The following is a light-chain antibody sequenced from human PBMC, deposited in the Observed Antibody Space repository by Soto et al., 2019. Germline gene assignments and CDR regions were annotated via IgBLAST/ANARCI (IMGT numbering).Light chain of an antibody. CDR2: GAF. CDR3: QQAKTYPRT. J-gene: IGKJ3*01. CDR1: QDIRGY. V-gene: IGKV1-12*01. Sequence: DIQMTQSPSSVSASVGDRVTITCRTSQDIRGYLLWFQQKPGKAPKLLISGAFALQSGVPSRFSGSGSGTVFPLTISSLQLGEFATYSCQQAKTYPRTLGPG.